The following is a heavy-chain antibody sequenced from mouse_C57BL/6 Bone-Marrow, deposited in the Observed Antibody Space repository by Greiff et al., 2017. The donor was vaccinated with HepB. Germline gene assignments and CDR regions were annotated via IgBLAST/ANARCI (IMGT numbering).Heavy chain of an antibody. CDR2: ISYSGST. CDR1: GYSITSGYD. J-gene: IGHJ3*01. Sequence: EVQLQQSGPGMVKPSQSLSLTCTVTGYSITSGYDWHWIRHFPGNKLEWMGYISYSGSTNYNPSLKSRISITHDTSKNHFFLKLNSVTTEDTATYYCARYGDYDGVPWFAYWGQGTLVTVSA. D-gene: IGHD2-4*01. V-gene: IGHV3-1*01. CDR3: ARYGDYDGVPWFAY.